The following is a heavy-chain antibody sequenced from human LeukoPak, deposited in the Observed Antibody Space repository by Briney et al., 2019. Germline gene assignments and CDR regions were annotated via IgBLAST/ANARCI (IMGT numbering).Heavy chain of an antibody. D-gene: IGHD6-19*01. CDR3: ARERVAVPGGDC. V-gene: IGHV3-7*04. CDR2: IKQDGSEK. Sequence: TGGSLRLSGAASGFTISTYWMSWVRQAPGKGLVWVANIKQDGSEKYFVDSVKGRFTISRDNAKNSLYLQMNGLRAEDTAVYYCARERVAVPGGDCWGQGTQVTVSS. J-gene: IGHJ4*02. CDR1: GFTISTYW.